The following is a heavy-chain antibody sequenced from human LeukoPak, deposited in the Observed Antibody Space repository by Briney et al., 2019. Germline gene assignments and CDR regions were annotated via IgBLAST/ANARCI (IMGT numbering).Heavy chain of an antibody. CDR3: ARDAAGTGGNWFDP. Sequence: ASVKVSCKASGYTFTNYAISWVRQAPGQGLEWMGWISAYNGNTKYTQKFQGRVTMTRDTSTSTVYMELSSLRSEDTAVYYCARDAAGTGGNWFDPWGQGTLVTVSS. CDR1: GYTFTNYA. J-gene: IGHJ5*02. D-gene: IGHD6-13*01. V-gene: IGHV1-18*01. CDR2: ISAYNGNT.